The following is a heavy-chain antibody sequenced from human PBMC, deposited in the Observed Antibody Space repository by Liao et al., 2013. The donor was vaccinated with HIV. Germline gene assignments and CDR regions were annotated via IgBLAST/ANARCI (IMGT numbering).Heavy chain of an antibody. CDR1: GGSMSDYY. Sequence: VQLQESGPGLVKPSEALSLTCTVSGGSMSDYYWNWIRQSPGKGLEWIAYVSDSGSTNYNPSLESRVTISVDTSRNRFSLKVSSVTAADTAVYFCARPSLGSDAFDIWGQGTMVTVSS. D-gene: IGHD3-16*01. J-gene: IGHJ3*02. V-gene: IGHV4-59*01. CDR2: VSDSGST. CDR3: ARPSLGSDAFDI.